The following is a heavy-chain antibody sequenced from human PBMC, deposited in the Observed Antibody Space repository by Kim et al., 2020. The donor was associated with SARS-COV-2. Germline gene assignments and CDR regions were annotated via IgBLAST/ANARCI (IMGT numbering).Heavy chain of an antibody. CDR1: GFTFSSYG. D-gene: IGHD2-15*01. V-gene: IGHV3-33*06. CDR2: IWYDGSNK. CDR3: AKDQGILAAHSKHDYYYGMDV. Sequence: GGSLRLSCAASGFTFSSYGMHWVRQAPGKGLEWVAVIWYDGSNKYYADSVKGRFTISRDNSKNTLYLQMNSLRAEDTAVYYCAKDQGILAAHSKHDYYYGMDVWGQGTTVTVSS. J-gene: IGHJ6*02.